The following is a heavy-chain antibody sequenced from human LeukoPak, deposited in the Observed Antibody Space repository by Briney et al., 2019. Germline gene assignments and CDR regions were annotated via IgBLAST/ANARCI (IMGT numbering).Heavy chain of an antibody. CDR1: GFTFSSYS. V-gene: IGHV3-21*01. CDR2: ISSGSTYI. D-gene: IGHD6-19*01. CDR3: ARGNPSVYSSGWYDY. Sequence: PGGSLRLSCAASGFTFSSYSMNWVRQAPGKGLEWVSSISSGSTYIYYADSMKGRFTISRDNAKKSLYLQMNSLRAEDTAVYYCARGNPSVYSSGWYDYWGQGTLVTVSS. J-gene: IGHJ4*02.